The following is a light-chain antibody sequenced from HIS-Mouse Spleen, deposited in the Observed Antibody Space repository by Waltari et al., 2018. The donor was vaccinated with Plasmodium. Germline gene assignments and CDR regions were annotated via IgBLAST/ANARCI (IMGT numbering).Light chain of an antibody. J-gene: IGLJ3*02. CDR1: NIGRKN. CDR3: QVWDSSTV. V-gene: IGLV3-9*01. CDR2: RDS. Sequence: SYELTQPLSVSVALGQTARITCGGNNIGRKNVHWYQQKPGQAPLLVIYRDSNRVSGIPERLAGSNSGNTATLTSSRAQAGDEADYYCQVWDSSTVFGGGTKLTVL.